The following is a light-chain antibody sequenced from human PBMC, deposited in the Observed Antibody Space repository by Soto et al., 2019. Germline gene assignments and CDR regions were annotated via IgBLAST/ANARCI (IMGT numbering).Light chain of an antibody. Sequence: IVMTQSPATLAVSLGXRATLSCRASQSISSHLAWYQQKPGQAPRLLIYGASTRATGIPARFSGSGSGTEFTPTISSLEPEDWAVDNCQQYNNWPPWTFGQRTKV. CDR3: QQYNNWPPWT. CDR1: QSISSH. J-gene: IGKJ1*01. V-gene: IGKV3-15*01. CDR2: GAS.